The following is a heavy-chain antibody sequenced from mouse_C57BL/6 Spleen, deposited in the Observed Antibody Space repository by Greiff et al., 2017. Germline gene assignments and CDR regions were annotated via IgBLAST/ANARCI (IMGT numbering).Heavy chain of an antibody. Sequence: VKLVESGPELVKPGASVKISCKASGYAFSSSWMNWVKQRPGKGLEWIGRIYPGDGDTNYNGKFKGKATLTADKSSSTAYMQLSSLTSEDSAVYFCARENYYGSRYGYWGQGTTLTVSS. J-gene: IGHJ2*01. CDR2: IYPGDGDT. CDR1: GYAFSSSW. D-gene: IGHD1-1*01. V-gene: IGHV1-82*01. CDR3: ARENYYGSRYGY.